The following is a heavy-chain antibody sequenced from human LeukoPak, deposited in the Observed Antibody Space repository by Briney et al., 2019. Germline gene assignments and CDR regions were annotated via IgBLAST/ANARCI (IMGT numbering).Heavy chain of an antibody. CDR3: VGVAPYGDYEDY. V-gene: IGHV3-33*03. CDR1: GFTFSSYT. D-gene: IGHD4-17*01. CDR2: IWYDGSNK. Sequence: GRSLRLSYAASGFTFSSYTMHWVRQAPGKGLEWVAVIWYDGSNKYYADSVKGRFTISRDNSKNTLYLQMNSLRAEDTAVYYCVGVAPYGDYEDYWGQGTLVTVSS. J-gene: IGHJ4*01.